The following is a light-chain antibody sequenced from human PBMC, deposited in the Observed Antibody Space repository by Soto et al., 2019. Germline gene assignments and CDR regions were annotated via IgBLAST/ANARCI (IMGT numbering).Light chain of an antibody. CDR2: AAS. V-gene: IGKV1-39*01. J-gene: IGKJ1*01. CDR1: QSLSSY. CDR3: QKYNSYS. Sequence: DIQMTHSPSSLSASVGDRVTITCRASQSLSSYLNWYQQKPGKAPKLLIYAASNLQSGVPSRFSGSGSGTEFTLTISSLQPDDFATYYCQKYNSYSFGQGTKVDI.